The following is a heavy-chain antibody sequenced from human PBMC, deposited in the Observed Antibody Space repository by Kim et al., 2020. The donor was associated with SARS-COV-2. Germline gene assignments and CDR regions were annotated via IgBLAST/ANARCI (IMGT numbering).Heavy chain of an antibody. CDR1: GFTFSSYA. V-gene: IGHV3-30*04. D-gene: IGHD1-26*01. Sequence: GGSLRLSCAASGFTFSSYAMHWVRQAPGKGLEWVAVISYDGSNKYYADSVKGRFTISRDNSKNTLYLQMNSLRAEDTAVYYCARDNPMGFDYWGQGTLVTVSS. J-gene: IGHJ4*02. CDR3: ARDNPMGFDY. CDR2: ISYDGSNK.